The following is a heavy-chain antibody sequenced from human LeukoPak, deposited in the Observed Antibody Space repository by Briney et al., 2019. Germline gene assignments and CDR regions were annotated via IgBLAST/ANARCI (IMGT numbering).Heavy chain of an antibody. V-gene: IGHV3-30*02. D-gene: IGHD1-26*01. J-gene: IGHJ4*02. CDR1: GFTFRSSG. CDR3: AKDYPSAVGASPFQY. CDR2: IGYDGSIIYDGSSR. Sequence: PGGSLRLSCAASGFTFRSSGMHWGRQGPGKGLGWVAFIGYDGSIIYDGSSRYYAASVEGRFTISRDNSKSTLYLQMNSLRPEDTALYYCAKDYPSAVGASPFQYWGQGTLVTVSS.